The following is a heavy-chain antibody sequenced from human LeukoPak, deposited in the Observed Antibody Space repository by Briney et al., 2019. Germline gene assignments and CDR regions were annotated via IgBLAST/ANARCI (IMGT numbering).Heavy chain of an antibody. CDR2: ISPSADST. CDR1: GFTFSNYA. J-gene: IGHJ4*02. V-gene: IGHV3-23*01. CDR3: AKRESSSSWYNYFDY. D-gene: IGHD6-13*01. Sequence: PGGSLRLSCAASGFTFSNYAMSWVRQAPGKGLEWVSAISPSADSTSYADSVKGRFAISTDNSKNTLYLQMDSLRAEDTAVYYCAKRESSSSWYNYFDYWGQGTLVTVSS.